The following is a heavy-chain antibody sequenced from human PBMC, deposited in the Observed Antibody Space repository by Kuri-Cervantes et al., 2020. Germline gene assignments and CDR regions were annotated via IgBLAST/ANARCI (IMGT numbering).Heavy chain of an antibody. CDR3: AKDSSTKDGDYDYFDY. Sequence: ASVKVSCKASGYTFTSYGISWVRQAPGQGLEWMGWINPNSGGTNYAQKFQGRVTITADKSTSTAYMELSSLRAEDTAVYYCAKDSSTKDGDYDYFDYWGQGTLVTVSS. D-gene: IGHD4-17*01. CDR1: GYTFTSYG. V-gene: IGHV1-18*01. J-gene: IGHJ4*02. CDR2: INPNSGGT.